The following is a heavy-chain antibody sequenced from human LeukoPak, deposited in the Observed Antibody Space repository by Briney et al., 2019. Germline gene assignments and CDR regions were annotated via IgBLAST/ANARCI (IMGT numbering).Heavy chain of an antibody. CDR1: GFTVSTNY. Sequence: SGGSLRLSCAVAGFTVSTNYMSWVRQAPGKGLEWVSVMYTGGDTYYADSVKGRFTISRDNSKNTLDLQMNSLRAEDTAVYYCAREGGRDYGDYLSYWGQGTLVTVSS. V-gene: IGHV3-66*01. J-gene: IGHJ4*02. D-gene: IGHD4-17*01. CDR2: MYTGGDT. CDR3: AREGGRDYGDYLSY.